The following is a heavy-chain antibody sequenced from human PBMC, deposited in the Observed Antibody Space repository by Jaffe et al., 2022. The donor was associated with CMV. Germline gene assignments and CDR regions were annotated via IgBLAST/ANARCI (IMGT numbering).Heavy chain of an antibody. V-gene: IGHV4-59*08. J-gene: IGHJ4*02. CDR3: ARGTTTVAHYFDY. D-gene: IGHD4-17*01. Sequence: QVQLQESGPGLVKPSETLSLTCTVSGGSISSYYWSWIRQPPGKGLEWIGYIYYTGDAANYNPSLKSRVTISADASKNQLYLRLTSVTAADTAVYSCARGTTTVAHYFDYWGRGTLVTVSS. CDR2: IYYTGDAA. CDR1: GGSISSYY.